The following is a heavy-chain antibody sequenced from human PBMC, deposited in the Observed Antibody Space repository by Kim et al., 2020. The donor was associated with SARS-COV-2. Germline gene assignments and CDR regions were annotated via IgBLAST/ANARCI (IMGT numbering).Heavy chain of an antibody. CDR2: INTGGSAT. J-gene: IGHJ4*02. D-gene: IGHD3-10*01. Sequence: GGSLRLSCEASGFTFSNYAMSWVRQAPGKGLEWVSAINTGGSATNYADSVQGRFTISRDNSKDTLYLQMTSLSAEDTAVYYCYGSGTYIYWGQGTLVTVS. CDR1: GFTFSNYA. CDR3: YGSGTYIY. V-gene: IGHV3-23*01.